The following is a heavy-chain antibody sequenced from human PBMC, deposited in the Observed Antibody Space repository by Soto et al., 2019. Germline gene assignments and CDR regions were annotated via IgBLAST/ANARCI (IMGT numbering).Heavy chain of an antibody. CDR1: GYTVTGYY. CDR3: ARERFGNFVKDYYYGMDV. J-gene: IGHJ6*02. V-gene: IGHV1-2*04. D-gene: IGHD3-10*01. Sequence: GVSVKVSCKSSGYTVTGYYIDCARQSTGQGLEWMGWINPNSGGTNYAQNLQGWVTMSRDTSINTAYMELGRLRSDDTAVYYCARERFGNFVKDYYYGMDVWGQGTTVTVS. CDR2: INPNSGGT.